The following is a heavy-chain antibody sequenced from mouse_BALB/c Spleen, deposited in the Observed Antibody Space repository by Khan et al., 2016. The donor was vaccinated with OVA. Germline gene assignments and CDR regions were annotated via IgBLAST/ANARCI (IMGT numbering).Heavy chain of an antibody. D-gene: IGHD2-1*01. CDR1: GYTFTSYW. Sequence: LQQSGSALVRPGASVKLSCKASGYTFTSYWMHWVKQRPGQGLEWIGNIYPGSDSINYDEKFKSKGTLTVDTSSSTAYIHLSSLTSEDSAVYYGTRGGYFGKSLFAYWGQGTLVTVSA. CDR3: TRGGYFGKSLFAY. J-gene: IGHJ3*01. CDR2: IYPGSDSI. V-gene: IGHV1S22*01.